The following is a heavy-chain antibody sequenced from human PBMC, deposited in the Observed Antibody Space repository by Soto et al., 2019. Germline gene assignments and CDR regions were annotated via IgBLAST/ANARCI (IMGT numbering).Heavy chain of an antibody. CDR1: GFTFSSYG. CDR3: ARGFQYDSSGYYY. Sequence: QVQLVESGGGVVQPGRSLRLSCAASGFTFSSYGMHWVRQAPGKGLERVAVIWYDGSNKYYADSVKGRFTISRDNSKNTLYLQMNSLRAEDTAVYYCARGFQYDSSGYYYWGQGTLVTVSS. CDR2: IWYDGSNK. D-gene: IGHD3-22*01. V-gene: IGHV3-33*01. J-gene: IGHJ4*02.